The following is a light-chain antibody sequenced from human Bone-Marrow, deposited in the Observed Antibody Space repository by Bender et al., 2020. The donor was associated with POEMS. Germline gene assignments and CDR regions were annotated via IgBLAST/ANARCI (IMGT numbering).Light chain of an antibody. CDR2: DVT. CDR1: NSDVGGYNY. Sequence: QSALTQPRSVSGSPGQSVTISCTGTNSDVGGYNYVSWYQQHPGKAPKNMIYDVTERPSGVPDRFSGSKSGNTASLTISGLQAEDEADYYCCSHAGDYTWVFGGGTKVTVL. V-gene: IGLV2-11*01. CDR3: CSHAGDYTWV. J-gene: IGLJ3*02.